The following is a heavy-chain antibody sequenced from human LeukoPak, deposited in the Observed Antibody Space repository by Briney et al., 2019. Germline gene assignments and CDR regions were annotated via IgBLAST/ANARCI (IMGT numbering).Heavy chain of an antibody. CDR2: ISAYNGNT. CDR3: ARQSIAMVRGVMGGDY. V-gene: IGHV1-18*01. D-gene: IGHD3-10*01. CDR1: GYTFTSYG. Sequence: GASVKVSCKASGYTFTSYGISWVRQAPGQGLEWMGWISAYNGNTNYAQKLQGRVTMTTDTSTSTAYMELRSLRSDDTAVYYCARQSIAMVRGVMGGDYWAREPWSPSPQ. J-gene: IGHJ4*02.